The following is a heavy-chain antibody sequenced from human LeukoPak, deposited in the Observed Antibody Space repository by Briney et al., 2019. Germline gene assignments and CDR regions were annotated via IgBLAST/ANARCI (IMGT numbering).Heavy chain of an antibody. Sequence: GGSLRLSCAASGFTISSSYMSWVRQVPGKGLEWVSYIYGADTIYYADFVKDRFTISRDSNRNILYLRMNSLRADDTAVYYCARGARGAYFDYWGQGTLVTVSS. J-gene: IGHJ4*02. D-gene: IGHD4/OR15-4a*01. V-gene: IGHV3-66*01. CDR1: GFTISSSY. CDR3: ARGARGAYFDY. CDR2: IYGADTI.